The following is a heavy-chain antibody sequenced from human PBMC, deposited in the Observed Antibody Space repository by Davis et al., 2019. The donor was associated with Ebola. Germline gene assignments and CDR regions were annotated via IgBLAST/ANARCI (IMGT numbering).Heavy chain of an antibody. D-gene: IGHD3-3*01. CDR1: GDSISSYY. J-gene: IGHJ5*02. Sequence: SETLSLTCTVSGDSISSYYWSWIRQPPGKGLEWIGEINHSGSTNYNPSLKSRVTISVDTSKNQFSLKLSSVTAADTAVYYCARGGYDFWSGYPDHFDPWGQGTLVTVSS. V-gene: IGHV4-34*01. CDR2: INHSGST. CDR3: ARGGYDFWSGYPDHFDP.